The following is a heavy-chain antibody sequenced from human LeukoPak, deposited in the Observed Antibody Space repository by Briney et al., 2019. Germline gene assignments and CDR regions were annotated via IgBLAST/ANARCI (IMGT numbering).Heavy chain of an antibody. CDR1: GFTFSNYA. J-gene: IGHJ4*02. CDR2: IGGGGDYT. Sequence: PGGSLRLSCAASGFTFSNYAMSWVRQTPGKGLECVSTIGGGGDYTYYADSVKGRFTVSRDNSKHTLYLQMNSLRAEDTALYYCVKKRSYYDFWSGYCHYWGQGTLVTVSS. D-gene: IGHD3-3*01. CDR3: VKKRSYYDFWSGYCHY. V-gene: IGHV3-23*01.